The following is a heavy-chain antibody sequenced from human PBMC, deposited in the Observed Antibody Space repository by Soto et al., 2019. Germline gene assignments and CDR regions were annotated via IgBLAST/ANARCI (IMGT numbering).Heavy chain of an antibody. CDR3: ARGQQAGNDPYYFDY. Sequence: SETLSLTCTVSGGSISSSGYYWGWIRQPPGKGLEWIGSIYYSGSTYYNPSLKSRVTISVDTSKNQFSLKLSSVTAADTAVYYCARGQQAGNDPYYFDYWGQGTLDTVSS. CDR2: IYYSGST. D-gene: IGHD6-13*01. CDR1: GGSISSSGYY. J-gene: IGHJ4*02. V-gene: IGHV4-39*01.